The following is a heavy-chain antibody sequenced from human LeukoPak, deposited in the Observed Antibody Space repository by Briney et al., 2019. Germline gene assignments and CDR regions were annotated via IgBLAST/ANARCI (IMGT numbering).Heavy chain of an antibody. V-gene: IGHV1-69*04. Sequence: SVKVSCKASGGTFSSYAISWVRQSPGQGLEWMGRIIPILGIANYAQKFQGRVTITADKSTSTAYMELSSLRSEDTAVYYCATDVDTAMVSEDYWGQGTLVTVSS. CDR1: GGTFSSYA. CDR2: IIPILGIA. CDR3: ATDVDTAMVSEDY. D-gene: IGHD5-18*01. J-gene: IGHJ4*02.